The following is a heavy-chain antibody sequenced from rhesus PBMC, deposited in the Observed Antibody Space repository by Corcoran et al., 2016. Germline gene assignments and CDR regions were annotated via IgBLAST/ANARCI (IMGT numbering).Heavy chain of an antibody. CDR1: GGSLSGYYS. CDR3: ASNQFLDWLSFDY. D-gene: IGHD3-3*01. Sequence: QVQLQESGPGLVKPSETLSLTCAVSGGSLSGYYSWSWIRQPPGTGLEWIGSIYGSVGSNYRNPSLKSRVTLSVDTSKNQFSLKLSSVTAADTAVYYCASNQFLDWLSFDYWGQGVLVTVSS. J-gene: IGHJ4*01. V-gene: IGHV4S14*01. CDR2: IYGSVGSN.